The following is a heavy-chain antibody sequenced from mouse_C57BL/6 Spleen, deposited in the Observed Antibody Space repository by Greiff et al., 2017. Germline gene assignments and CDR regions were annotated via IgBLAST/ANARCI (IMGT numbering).Heavy chain of an antibody. Sequence: QVQLQQPGAELVRPGTSVKLSCKASGYTFTSYWMHWVKQRPGQGLEWIGVIDPSDSYTNYNQKFKGNATLTVDTSSSTAYMQLSSRTSEDSAVYYCARRYSNYYYFDYWGQGTTLTVSS. CDR3: ARRYSNYYYFDY. CDR1: GYTFTSYW. J-gene: IGHJ2*01. CDR2: IDPSDSYT. V-gene: IGHV1-59*01. D-gene: IGHD2-5*01.